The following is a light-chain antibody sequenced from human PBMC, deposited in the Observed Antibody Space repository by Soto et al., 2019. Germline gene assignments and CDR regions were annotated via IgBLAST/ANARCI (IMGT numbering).Light chain of an antibody. CDR1: QGIRND. CDR2: AAS. J-gene: IGKJ2*01. V-gene: IGKV1-6*01. Sequence: AIPMTQSPSSLSASVGDRVTITCRASQGIRNDLGWYQQKPGKAPKLLIYAASSLQSGVPSRFSDSVSGTDFTLTISSLQPEDFATYYCLQDYNYPYTFGQGTKLEIK. CDR3: LQDYNYPYT.